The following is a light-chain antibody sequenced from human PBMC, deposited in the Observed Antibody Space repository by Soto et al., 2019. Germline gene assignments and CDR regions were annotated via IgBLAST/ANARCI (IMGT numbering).Light chain of an antibody. CDR1: QSVDNNY. CDR3: QQCAHSPLT. J-gene: IGKJ4*01. V-gene: IGKV3-20*01. CDR2: DAS. Sequence: EIVLTQSPGTLSLSPGDRATLSCRASQSVDNNYLAWYQQKPGQAPRLLIDDASRRATGIPDRFSGSGSGTDFTLTISRLEPEDFAVYYCQQCAHSPLTFGGGTKVEIK.